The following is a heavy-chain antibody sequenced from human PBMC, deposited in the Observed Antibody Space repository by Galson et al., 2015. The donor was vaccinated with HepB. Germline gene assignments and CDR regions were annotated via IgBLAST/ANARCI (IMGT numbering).Heavy chain of an antibody. V-gene: IGHV1-18*01. CDR3: AGTKLNYDSSGYYYVGYYYYGMDV. D-gene: IGHD3-22*01. Sequence: QSGAEVKKPGASVKVSCKASGYTFTSYGISWVRQAPGQGLEWMGWISAYNGNTNYAQKLQGRVTMTTDTSTSTAYMELRSLRSDDTAVYYCAGTKLNYDSSGYYYVGYYYYGMDVWGQGTTVTVSS. CDR2: ISAYNGNT. J-gene: IGHJ6*02. CDR1: GYTFTSYG.